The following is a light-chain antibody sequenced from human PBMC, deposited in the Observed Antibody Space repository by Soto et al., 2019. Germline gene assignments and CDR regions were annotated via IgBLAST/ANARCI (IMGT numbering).Light chain of an antibody. CDR1: QIINTW. CDR3: QQYGSYSGT. V-gene: IGKV1-5*03. J-gene: IGKJ3*01. Sequence: DIQMTQSPSSLSASVGDRVTITCRASQIINTWLAWYQQKPGKAPKLLIYRASNLVNGVPSRFSGSGSGTEFTLTISSLQPDDFSRYYCQQYGSYSGTFGPGTKVYL. CDR2: RAS.